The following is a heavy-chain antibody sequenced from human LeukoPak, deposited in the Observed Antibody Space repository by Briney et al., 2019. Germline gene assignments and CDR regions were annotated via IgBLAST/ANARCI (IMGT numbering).Heavy chain of an antibody. Sequence: PGRSLRLSCAASGFTFSSYAMHWVRQAPGKGLEWVAVISYDGSNKYYADSVKGRFTISRDNSKNTLYLQMNSLRAEDTAVYYCARDRGKYSSSPDAFDIWGQGTMVTVSS. CDR2: ISYDGSNK. CDR1: GFTFSSYA. D-gene: IGHD6-6*01. CDR3: ARDRGKYSSSPDAFDI. V-gene: IGHV3-30-3*01. J-gene: IGHJ3*02.